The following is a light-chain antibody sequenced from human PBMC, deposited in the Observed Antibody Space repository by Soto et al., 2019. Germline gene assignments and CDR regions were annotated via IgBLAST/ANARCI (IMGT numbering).Light chain of an antibody. CDR3: LLYYGAAVV. CDR1: TGPVTSDYY. V-gene: IGLV7-43*01. CDR2: STT. Sequence: QAVVTQAPSLTVSPGGTLSLTCAPSTGPVTSDYYPNWFQQKPEQAPRALIYSTTKKHSWTPARFSGSLLGGKAALTLSGVQPEDEADYYCLLYYGAAVVFGGGTKVTVL. J-gene: IGLJ2*01.